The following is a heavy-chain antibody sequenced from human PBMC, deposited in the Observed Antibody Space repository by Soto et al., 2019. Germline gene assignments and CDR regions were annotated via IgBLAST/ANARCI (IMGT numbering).Heavy chain of an antibody. V-gene: IGHV4-39*01. Sequence: QLQLQESGPGLVKPSETLSLTCTVSVNINGHYAVWIRQPPGKGLEWIGSVSYSGSTYYNAPLRGRATVSIDTSNSQFSLRLTSVTAADTAVYYCARATSYDGDSVTNYYMGIWGKGTAVTVSS. CDR1: VNINGHY. J-gene: IGHJ6*03. D-gene: IGHD4-17*01. CDR3: ARATSYDGDSVTNYYMGI. CDR2: VSYSGST.